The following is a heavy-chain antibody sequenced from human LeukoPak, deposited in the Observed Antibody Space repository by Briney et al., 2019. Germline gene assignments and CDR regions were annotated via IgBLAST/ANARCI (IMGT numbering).Heavy chain of an antibody. J-gene: IGHJ4*02. Sequence: PSETLSLTCTVSGGSISRYYWSWIRQPPGKGLEWIGYIYYSGSTNYNPSLKSRVTISVDTSKNQFSLKLSSVTAADTAVYYCARVRLAPYYFDYWGQGTLVTVSS. CDR3: ARVRLAPYYFDY. CDR1: GGSISRYY. V-gene: IGHV4-59*01. D-gene: IGHD4-17*01. CDR2: IYYSGST.